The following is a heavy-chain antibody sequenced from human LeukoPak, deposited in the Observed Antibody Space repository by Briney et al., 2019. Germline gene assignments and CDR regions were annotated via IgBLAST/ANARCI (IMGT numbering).Heavy chain of an antibody. CDR1: GGSFSGYY. V-gene: IGHV4-34*01. Sequence: SETLSLTCAVYGGSFSGYYWSWIRQPPGKGLEWIGEINHSGSTNYNPSLKSRVTISVDTSKNQFSLKLSSVTAADTAVYYCAREVSRGSSSSHWGQGTLVTVSS. CDR3: AREVSRGSSSSH. D-gene: IGHD1-26*01. CDR2: INHSGST. J-gene: IGHJ4*02.